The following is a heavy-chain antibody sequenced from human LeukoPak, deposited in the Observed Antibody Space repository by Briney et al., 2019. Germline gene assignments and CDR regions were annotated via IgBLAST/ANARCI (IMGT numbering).Heavy chain of an antibody. Sequence: ASVKVSCKASGYTFTGYYMHWVRQAPGQGLEWMGRINPNSGGTNYAQKFQGRVTMTRDTSISPAYMELSGLRSDDTAVYYCATNSQWLVGNWFDPWGQGTLVTVSS. CDR2: INPNSGGT. J-gene: IGHJ5*02. CDR3: ATNSQWLVGNWFDP. D-gene: IGHD6-19*01. V-gene: IGHV1-2*06. CDR1: GYTFTGYY.